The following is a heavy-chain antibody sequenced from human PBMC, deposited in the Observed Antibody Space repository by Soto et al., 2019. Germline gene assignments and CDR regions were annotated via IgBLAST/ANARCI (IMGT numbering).Heavy chain of an antibody. D-gene: IGHD2-2*01. Sequence: SVKVSCKASGGTFSSYAISWVRQAPGQGLEWMGGIIPIFGTANYAQKFQGRVTITADESTSTAYMELSSLRSEDTAVYYCAIHLGYCSSTSCYVLDYYYYYGMDVWGQGTTVQSP. V-gene: IGHV1-69*13. CDR1: GGTFSSYA. CDR3: AIHLGYCSSTSCYVLDYYYYYGMDV. J-gene: IGHJ6*02. CDR2: IIPIFGTA.